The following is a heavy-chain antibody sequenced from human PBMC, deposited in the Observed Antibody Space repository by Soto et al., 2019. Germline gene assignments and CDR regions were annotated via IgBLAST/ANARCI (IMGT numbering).Heavy chain of an antibody. D-gene: IGHD3-9*01. V-gene: IGHV1-18*04. CDR1: GYTFTSYG. CDR2: ISAYNGNT. Sequence: AASVKVSCKASGYTFTSYGISWVRQAPGQGLEWMGWISAYNGNTNYAQKLQGRVTMTTDTSTSTAYMELRSLRSDDTSVYYCARDSTPLRGNDILTGSKYYYYYGMDVWGQGTTVTVSS. J-gene: IGHJ6*02. CDR3: ARDSTPLRGNDILTGSKYYYYYGMDV.